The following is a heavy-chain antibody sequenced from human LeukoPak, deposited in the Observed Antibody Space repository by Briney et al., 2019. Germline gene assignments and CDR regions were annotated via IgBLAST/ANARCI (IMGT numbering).Heavy chain of an antibody. J-gene: IGHJ4*02. D-gene: IGHD2-15*01. CDR2: ISTYNGNT. Sequence: ASVTVSCKASGYTFTIYGISWVRQAPGQGLEWMGWISTYNGNTNYAQKLQGRVTMTTDTSTSTAYMELRSLRSDDTAVYYCARYCSGGSCLGDYWGQGTLVTVSS. V-gene: IGHV1-18*04. CDR1: GYTFTIYG. CDR3: ARYCSGGSCLGDY.